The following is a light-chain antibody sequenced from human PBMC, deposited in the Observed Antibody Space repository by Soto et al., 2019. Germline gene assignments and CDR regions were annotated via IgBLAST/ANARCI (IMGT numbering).Light chain of an antibody. CDR1: QSFSGY. CDR3: QQRSNWPPVIT. V-gene: IGKV3-11*01. CDR2: DAS. Sequence: DILLTQSPATLSLSPGERATLSCRASQSFSGYLAWYQQKPGQAPRLLIYDASKRATGIPARFSGRGSGTDFPLPLSSLEPEDFAVYYCQQRSNWPPVITFGQGTRLEIK. J-gene: IGKJ5*01.